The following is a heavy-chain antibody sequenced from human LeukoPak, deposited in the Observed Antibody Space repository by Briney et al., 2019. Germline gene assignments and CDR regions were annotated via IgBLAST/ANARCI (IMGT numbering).Heavy chain of an antibody. J-gene: IGHJ6*03. V-gene: IGHV4-34*01. D-gene: IGHD2-15*01. CDR2: INHSGST. CDR3: ARGPFYCSGGSCYYYYYYMDV. Sequence: SETLSLTCAVYGGSFSGYYWSWIRQAPGKGLEWIGEINHSGSTNYNPSLKSRVTISVDTSKNQFSLKLSSVTAADTAVYYCARGPFYCSGGSCYYYYYYMDVWGKGTTVTVSS. CDR1: GGSFSGYY.